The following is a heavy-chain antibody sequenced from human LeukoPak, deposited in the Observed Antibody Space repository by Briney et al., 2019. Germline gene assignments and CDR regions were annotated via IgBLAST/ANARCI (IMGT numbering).Heavy chain of an antibody. D-gene: IGHD5-18*01. CDR2: IYSGGST. J-gene: IGHJ4*02. CDR1: GFTVSSNY. CDR3: ARDPTRGYSYGYEDY. V-gene: IGHV3-53*01. Sequence: PGGSLRLSCAASGFTVSSNYMSWVRQAPGKGLEWVSVIYSGGSTYYADSVKGRFTISRDNAKNSLYLQMNSLRAEDTAVYYCARDPTRGYSYGYEDYWGQGTLVTVSS.